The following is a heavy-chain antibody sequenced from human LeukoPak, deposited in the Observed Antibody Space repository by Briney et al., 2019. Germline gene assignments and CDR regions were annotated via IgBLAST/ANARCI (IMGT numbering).Heavy chain of an antibody. V-gene: IGHV3-9*01. CDR3: AKDAGLRGYQLYYYYMDV. CDR2: ISWNSGSI. J-gene: IGHJ6*03. D-gene: IGHD2-2*01. CDR1: GFTFDDYA. Sequence: PGGSLRLSCAASGFTFDDYAMHWVRQAPGEGLEWVSGISWNSGSIGYADPVKGRFTISRDNAKNSLYLQMNSLRAEDTALYYCAKDAGLRGYQLYYYYMDVWGKGTTVTISS.